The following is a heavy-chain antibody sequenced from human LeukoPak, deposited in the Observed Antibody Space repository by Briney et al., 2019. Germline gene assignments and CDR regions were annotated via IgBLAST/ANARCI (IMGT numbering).Heavy chain of an antibody. Sequence: GGSLRLPCAASGFTFDDYAMHWVRQAPGKGLEWVSGISWNSGSIGYADSVKGRFTISRDNAKNSLYLQMNSLRAEDTAVYYCARDVDTAMVTIDYWGQGTLVTVSS. J-gene: IGHJ4*02. CDR1: GFTFDDYA. CDR2: ISWNSGSI. D-gene: IGHD5-18*01. V-gene: IGHV3-9*01. CDR3: ARDVDTAMVTIDY.